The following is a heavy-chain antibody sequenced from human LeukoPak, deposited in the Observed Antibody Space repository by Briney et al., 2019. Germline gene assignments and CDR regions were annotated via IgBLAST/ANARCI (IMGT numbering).Heavy chain of an antibody. V-gene: IGHV5-51*01. D-gene: IGHD2-15*01. Sequence: KPGESLKISCKGSGYSFTTYWIGWLRQIPGKGTGWMGIIYPGDSDTRYSPSFQGQVTISADKTISNAYLQWSSLKGSDTAMYYCARARYCSGGSCYAEYWGQGTLVTVSS. CDR1: GYSFTTYW. J-gene: IGHJ4*02. CDR3: ARARYCSGGSCYAEY. CDR2: IYPGDSDT.